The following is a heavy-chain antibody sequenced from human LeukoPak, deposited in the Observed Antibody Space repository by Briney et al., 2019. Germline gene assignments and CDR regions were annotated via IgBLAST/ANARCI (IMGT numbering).Heavy chain of an antibody. CDR3: ASARTSSRSWFTFDY. D-gene: IGHD6-13*01. V-gene: IGHV4-39*01. CDR1: GGSISSSSYY. J-gene: IGHJ4*02. CDR2: IYYSGST. Sequence: SETLSLTCTFSGGSISSSSYYWGWIRQPPGKGLEWIGSIYYSGSTYYNPSLKSRVTISVDTSKNQLSLKLSSVTAADTAVYYCASARTSSRSWFTFDYWGQGILVTVSS.